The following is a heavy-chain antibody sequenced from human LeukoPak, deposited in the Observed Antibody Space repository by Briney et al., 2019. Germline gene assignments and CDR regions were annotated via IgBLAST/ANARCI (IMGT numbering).Heavy chain of an antibody. D-gene: IGHD5-24*01. CDR3: ARGADVEMATRFDY. CDR2: IFYSGST. Sequence: SETLSLTCTVSGGSISTSNYYWGWIRQPPGKGLEWIGNIFYSGSTYYGPSLKSRLTISLDTSRNQFSLKLSSVTAADTAVYYCARGADVEMATRFDYWGQGTLATVSS. J-gene: IGHJ4*02. CDR1: GGSISTSNYY. V-gene: IGHV4-39*07.